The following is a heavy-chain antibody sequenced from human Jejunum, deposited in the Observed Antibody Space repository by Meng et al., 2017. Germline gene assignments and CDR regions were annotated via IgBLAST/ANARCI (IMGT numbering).Heavy chain of an antibody. V-gene: IGHV4-39*01. J-gene: IGHJ4*02. CDR2: IQHSGST. Sequence: QLQLQESGPGLGKPSETRSRTCTVSGDSITSGSYYWAWIRQPPGTGLEWIGSIQHSGSTYYNPSLKSRVSLSVDRSKNQFSLNLNSVAAADTAVYYCARLTYVRYFDYWGQGTLVTVSS. CDR3: ARLTYVRYFDY. CDR1: GDSITSGSYY. D-gene: IGHD3-10*02.